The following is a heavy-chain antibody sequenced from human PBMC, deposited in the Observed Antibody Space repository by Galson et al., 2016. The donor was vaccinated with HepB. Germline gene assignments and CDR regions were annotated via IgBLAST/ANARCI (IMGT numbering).Heavy chain of an antibody. CDR1: GFIFSNYA. CDR3: GPHATFSDY. D-gene: IGHD2-15*01. J-gene: IGHJ4*02. V-gene: IGHV3-23*01. Sequence: SLRLSCAASGFIFSNYAMTWVRQAPGKGLEWVSSISENGGNTYYADSVKGRFTISRDNSKGTLYLQMNSVRAEDTATYYCGPHATFSDYWGQGILVTVSS. CDR2: ISENGGNT.